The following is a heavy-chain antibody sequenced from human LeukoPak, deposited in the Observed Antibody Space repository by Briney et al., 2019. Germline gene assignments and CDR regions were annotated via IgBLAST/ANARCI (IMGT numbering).Heavy chain of an antibody. CDR3: ASRQRVRGPRNWFDP. J-gene: IGHJ5*02. Sequence: PSETLSLTCAVYGGSFSGFYWIWIRQPPRKGLEWIGEIKHSGSTNYNPSLKSRVTISVDTSKNQFSLKLSSVTAADMAVYYCASRQRVRGPRNWFDPWGQGTLVTVSS. CDR1: GGSFSGFY. D-gene: IGHD3-10*01. V-gene: IGHV4-34*01. CDR2: IKHSGST.